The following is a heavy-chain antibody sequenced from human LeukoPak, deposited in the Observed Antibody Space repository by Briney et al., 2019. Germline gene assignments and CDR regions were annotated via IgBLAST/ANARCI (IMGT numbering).Heavy chain of an antibody. V-gene: IGHV1-18*01. J-gene: IGHJ4*02. CDR3: ARAPQGYDSSGYYDY. CDR2: ISAYNGNT. Sequence: ASVTVSCKASGYTFTSYGISWVRQAPGQGLEWMGWISAYNGNTNYAQKLQGRVTMTTDTSTSTAYMELRSLRSDDTAVYYCARAPQGYDSSGYYDYWGQGALVTVSS. CDR1: GYTFTSYG. D-gene: IGHD3-22*01.